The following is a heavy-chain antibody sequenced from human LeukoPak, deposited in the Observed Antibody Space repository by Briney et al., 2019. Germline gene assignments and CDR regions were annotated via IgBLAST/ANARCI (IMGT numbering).Heavy chain of an antibody. V-gene: IGHV4-59*08. J-gene: IGHJ4*02. CDR1: GGSISSYY. D-gene: IGHD6-6*01. CDR2: IYYSGST. Sequence: SETLSLTCTVSGGSISSYYWSWIRQPPGKGLEWIGYIYYSGSTNYNPSLKSRVTISVDTSKNQFSLKLSSVTAADTAVYYCARLGALLRHFDYWGQGTLVTVSP. CDR3: ARLGALLRHFDY.